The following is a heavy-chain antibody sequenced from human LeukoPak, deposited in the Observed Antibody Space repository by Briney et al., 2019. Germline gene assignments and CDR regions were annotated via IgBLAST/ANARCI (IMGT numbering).Heavy chain of an antibody. CDR3: ARRYCSNISCYYFDY. D-gene: IGHD2-2*01. V-gene: IGHV1-69*01. CDR2: IIPIFGTA. Sequence: SVKVSCKASGYTFTSYDINWVRQATGQGLEWMGGIIPIFGTANYAQKFQGRVTITADESTSTAYMELSSLRSEDTAVYHCARRYCSNISCYYFDYWGQGTLVTVSS. CDR1: GYTFTSYD. J-gene: IGHJ4*02.